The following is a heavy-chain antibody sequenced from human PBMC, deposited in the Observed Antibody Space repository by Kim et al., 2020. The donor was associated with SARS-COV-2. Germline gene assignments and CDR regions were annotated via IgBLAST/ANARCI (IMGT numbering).Heavy chain of an antibody. J-gene: IGHJ5*02. D-gene: IGHD3-16*01. CDR2: IYSGGST. CDR1: GFTVSSNY. CDR3: ARGGTYDYVFREVWFDP. V-gene: IGHV3-53*01. Sequence: GGSLRLSCAASGFTVSSNYMSWVRQAPGKGLEWVSVIYSGGSTYYADSVKGRFTISRDNSKNTLYLQMNSLRAEDTAVYYCARGGTYDYVFREVWFDPWGQGTLVTVSS.